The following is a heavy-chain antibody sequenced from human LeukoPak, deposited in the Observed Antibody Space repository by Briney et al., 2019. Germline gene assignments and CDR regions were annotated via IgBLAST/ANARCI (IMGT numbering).Heavy chain of an antibody. CDR2: ISSSSSYI. CDR1: GFTFSSYS. V-gene: IGHV3-21*04. J-gene: IGHJ5*02. CDR3: ARVAYYGSGSYRWFDP. D-gene: IGHD3-10*01. Sequence: GGSLRLSCAASGFTFSSYSMNWVRQAPGKGLEWVSSISSSSSYIYYADSVKGRFTISRDNAKNSLYLQMNSLRAEDTAVYYCARVAYYGSGSYRWFDPWGQGTLVTVSS.